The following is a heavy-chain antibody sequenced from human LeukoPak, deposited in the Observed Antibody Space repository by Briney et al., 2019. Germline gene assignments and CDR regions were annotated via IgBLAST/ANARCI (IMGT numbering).Heavy chain of an antibody. Sequence: ASVTVSFKSAAYTFTGYYMHWVRQAPGQGLEWMGWINPNSGGTNYAQKFQGRVTMTRDTSISTAYMELSRLRSDDTAVYYCARDNYYDSSGYSLWGQGTLVTVSS. CDR3: ARDNYYDSSGYSL. J-gene: IGHJ4*02. CDR1: AYTFTGYY. V-gene: IGHV1-2*02. D-gene: IGHD3-22*01. CDR2: INPNSGGT.